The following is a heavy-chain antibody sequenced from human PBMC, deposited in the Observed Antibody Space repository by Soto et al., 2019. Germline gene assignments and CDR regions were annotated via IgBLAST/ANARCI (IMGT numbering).Heavy chain of an antibody. CDR2: ISASGGST. V-gene: IGHV3-23*01. Sequence: PWGSLRVSWAAAVLTFRTYAMSWVRQAPGQGLEWVSTISASGGSTYYAHSVKGRFTISRDNSKNTLYLQMNSLRAEDTAVYYGEKAYNNYVPYFDPSGQGTMVTVSS. CDR3: EKAYNNYVPYFDP. D-gene: IGHD4-4*01. CDR1: VLTFRTYA. J-gene: IGHJ5*02.